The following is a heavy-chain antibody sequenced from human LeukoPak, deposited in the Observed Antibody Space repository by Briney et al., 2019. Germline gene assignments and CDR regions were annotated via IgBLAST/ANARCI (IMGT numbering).Heavy chain of an antibody. Sequence: SETLSLTCTVSGGSISSSSYYWGWIRQPPGKGLEWIGSIYYSGSTNYNPSLKSRVTISRDTSKNHFSLKLSSVTAADTAVYYCARTKWEREKQGAFDIWGQGTMVTVSS. J-gene: IGHJ3*02. CDR3: ARTKWEREKQGAFDI. D-gene: IGHD1-26*01. CDR1: GGSISSSSYY. CDR2: IYYSGST. V-gene: IGHV4-39*02.